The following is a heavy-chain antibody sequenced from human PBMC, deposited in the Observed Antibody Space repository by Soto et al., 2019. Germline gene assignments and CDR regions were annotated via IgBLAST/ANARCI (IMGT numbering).Heavy chain of an antibody. V-gene: IGHV1-18*01. J-gene: IGHJ5*02. Sequence: ASVKVSCTACGYTFTTYGISWVRQAPGQGLEWMGWINPYNGNTNYAQKLQGRVTMTTDTSTSTAYMELRSLRSDDTAVYYCARDPVGGNWFGPWGQGTLVTVSS. CDR3: ARDPVGGNWFGP. D-gene: IGHD1-26*01. CDR2: INPYNGNT. CDR1: GYTFTTYG.